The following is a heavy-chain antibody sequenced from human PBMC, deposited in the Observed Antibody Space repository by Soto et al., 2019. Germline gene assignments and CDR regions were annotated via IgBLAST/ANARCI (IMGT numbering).Heavy chain of an antibody. V-gene: IGHV3-21*06. J-gene: IGHJ4*02. CDR2: ISSSGGHT. D-gene: IGHD1-20*01. CDR3: ASLVWRSNFDA. Sequence: EVSLVESGGGLVKPGGSLRLSCVASGFIFSDYSMNWVRQAPGKGMEWVAAISSSGGHTFDADSVKCRFTISSDNPKCSVFVQMSSLGVEDTAVYWCASLVWRSNFDALGQGTLVSVSS. CDR1: GFIFSDYS.